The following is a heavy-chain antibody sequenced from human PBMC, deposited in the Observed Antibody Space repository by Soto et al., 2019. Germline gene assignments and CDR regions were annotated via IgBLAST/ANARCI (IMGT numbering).Heavy chain of an antibody. V-gene: IGHV3-23*01. CDR3: ANVVGSSGYYYYFDY. Sequence: GGSLRLSCAASGFTFSSYAMSWVRQAPGKGLEWVSAISGSGGSTYYADSVKGRFTISRDNSKNTLYLQMNSLRAEDTAVYYCANVVGSSGYYYYFDYWGQGTLVTVSS. CDR1: GFTFSSYA. CDR2: ISGSGGST. J-gene: IGHJ4*02. D-gene: IGHD3-22*01.